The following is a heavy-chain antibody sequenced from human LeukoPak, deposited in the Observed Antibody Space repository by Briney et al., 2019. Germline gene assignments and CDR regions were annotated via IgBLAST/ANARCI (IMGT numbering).Heavy chain of an antibody. J-gene: IGHJ4*02. Sequence: ASVKVSCKASGDTLTTYDFNWVRQATGQGLEWMGWMDPNSGNTGYAQKFQGRVTMTRNTSISPAYMELSSRTSEDTAVYYCAKSLPGIAAHWGQGTLVSVTS. CDR2: MDPNSGNT. CDR3: AKSLPGIAAH. D-gene: IGHD6-6*01. V-gene: IGHV1-8*01. CDR1: GDTLTTYD.